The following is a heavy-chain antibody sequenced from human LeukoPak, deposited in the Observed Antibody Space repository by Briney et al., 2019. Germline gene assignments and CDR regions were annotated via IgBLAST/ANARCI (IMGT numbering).Heavy chain of an antibody. CDR3: AKDHVGYYYDSSGYYSDAFDI. Sequence: GGSLRLSCAASGFTFSSYAMSWVRQAPGKGLEWVSAISGSGGSTYYADSVKGRFTISRDNSKNTLYLQMNSLRAEDTAVYYCAKDHVGYYYDSSGYYSDAFDIWGQGTMVTVSS. CDR1: GFTFSSYA. V-gene: IGHV3-23*01. D-gene: IGHD3-22*01. J-gene: IGHJ3*02. CDR2: ISGSGGST.